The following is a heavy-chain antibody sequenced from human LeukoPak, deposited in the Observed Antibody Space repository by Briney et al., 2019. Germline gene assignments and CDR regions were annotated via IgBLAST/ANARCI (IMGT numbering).Heavy chain of an antibody. Sequence: GGSLRLSCAASGFTFSSYSMNWVRQAPGKGLEWVAVIWYDGSNKYYADSVKGRFTISRDNSKNTLYLQMNSLRAEDTAVYYCARDSDFGHAFDIWGQGTMVTVSS. D-gene: IGHD3-3*01. CDR2: IWYDGSNK. J-gene: IGHJ3*02. CDR3: ARDSDFGHAFDI. V-gene: IGHV3-33*08. CDR1: GFTFSSYS.